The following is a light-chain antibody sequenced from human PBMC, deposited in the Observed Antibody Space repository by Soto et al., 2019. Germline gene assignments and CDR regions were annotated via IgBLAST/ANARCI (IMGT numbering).Light chain of an antibody. CDR2: AAS. CDR1: QGINSW. Sequence: EIKMTQSPSSVSASVGDMVTMTCRASQGINSWLAWYQQKPGKAPKLLIYAASTLQSGVPSRFSGSGSGTDFTLTISRLQSEDFTTYCCQEYSSYPRTFGQGTKVDIK. J-gene: IGKJ1*01. CDR3: QEYSSYPRT. V-gene: IGKV1-12*01.